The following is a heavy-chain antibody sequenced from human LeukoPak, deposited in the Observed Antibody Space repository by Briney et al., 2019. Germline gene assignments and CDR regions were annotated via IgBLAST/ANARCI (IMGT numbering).Heavy chain of an antibody. CDR1: GFTFSSYG. V-gene: IGHV3-30*18. D-gene: IGHD3-10*01. Sequence: GRSLRLSCAASGFTFSSYGMHWVRQAPGKGLEWVAVISYDGSNKYYADSVKGRFTISRDNSKNTLYLQMNSLRAEDTAVYYCAKDWGEYYGSGSYYNGDYWGQGTLVTVSS. CDR2: ISYDGSNK. J-gene: IGHJ4*02. CDR3: AKDWGEYYGSGSYYNGDY.